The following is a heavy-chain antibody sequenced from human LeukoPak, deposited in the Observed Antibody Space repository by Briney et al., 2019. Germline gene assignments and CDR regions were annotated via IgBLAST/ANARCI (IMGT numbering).Heavy chain of an antibody. V-gene: IGHV3-23*01. CDR1: GLTFSSHA. Sequence: GGSLRLSCVASGLTFSSHAMTWVRQAPGKGPEWASSISGSDDSTYYADSMKGRFTISRDNSKKTLHLRMNSLRAEDSAVYYCAKGGDFDSASYYSHWGQGILVTVSS. CDR3: AKGGDFDSASYYSH. CDR2: ISGSDDST. J-gene: IGHJ4*02. D-gene: IGHD3-22*01.